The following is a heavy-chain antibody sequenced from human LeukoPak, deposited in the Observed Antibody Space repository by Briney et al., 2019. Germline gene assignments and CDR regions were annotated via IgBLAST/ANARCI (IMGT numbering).Heavy chain of an antibody. V-gene: IGHV4-61*02. D-gene: IGHD4-17*01. CDR2: IYPSGST. Sequence: PSQTLSLTCTVSGASLSSGSYYWSWIRQPAGKGLEWIGRIYPSGSTDYNPSLKSRVTISIDTSKNQFSLKLSSVTAADTAVYYCARAAVTSSYYYYYYMDVWGKGTTVTISS. CDR3: ARAAVTSSYYYYYYMDV. J-gene: IGHJ6*03. CDR1: GASLSSGSYY.